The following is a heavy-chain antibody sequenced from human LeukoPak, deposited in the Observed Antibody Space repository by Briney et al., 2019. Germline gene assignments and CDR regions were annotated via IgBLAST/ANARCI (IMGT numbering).Heavy chain of an antibody. Sequence: GGSLRLSCAASGFTFSSYGMHWVRQAPGKGLEWVAVISYDGSNKYYADSVKGRFTISRDNSKNTLYLQMNSLRAEDTAVYYCARGDIAAGGAPFDYWGQGTLVTVSS. CDR3: ARGDIAAGGAPFDY. CDR1: GFTFSSYG. D-gene: IGHD6-13*01. V-gene: IGHV3-30*03. CDR2: ISYDGSNK. J-gene: IGHJ4*02.